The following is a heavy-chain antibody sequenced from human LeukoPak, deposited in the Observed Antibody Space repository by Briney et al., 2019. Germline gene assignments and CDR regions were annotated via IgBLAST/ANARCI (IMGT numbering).Heavy chain of an antibody. Sequence: PGGSLRLSCAASGFTFSSYWMHWVRQGPGKGLVWVSRIKSDGTSTNYADSVKGRFTISRDNAKNTLYLQMNSLGVEDTAVYYCAKDNDIVVVPAAMDYWGQGTLVTVSS. CDR2: IKSDGTST. V-gene: IGHV3-74*01. D-gene: IGHD2-2*01. CDR1: GFTFSSYW. CDR3: AKDNDIVVVPAAMDY. J-gene: IGHJ4*02.